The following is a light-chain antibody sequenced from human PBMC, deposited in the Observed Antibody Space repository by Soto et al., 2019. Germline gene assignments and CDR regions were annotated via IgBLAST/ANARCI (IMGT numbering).Light chain of an antibody. CDR1: QDINNY. J-gene: IGKJ5*01. Sequence: DIQMTQSPTSLSASVGDRVTITCQASQDINNYLNWYQQKPGKAPKLLIYGASNLQLGVPSRFSGSGSGTHFTFTISSLQPEDIATYYCQQYDNLFSITFGQGTRLDIK. CDR3: QQYDNLFSIT. V-gene: IGKV1-33*01. CDR2: GAS.